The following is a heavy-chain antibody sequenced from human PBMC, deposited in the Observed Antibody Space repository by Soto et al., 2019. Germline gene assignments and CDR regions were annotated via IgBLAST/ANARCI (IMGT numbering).Heavy chain of an antibody. V-gene: IGHV1-18*04. Sequence: ASVKVSCKASGYPFTGPYIYWVRQAPGQGLEWMGWISAYNGNTNYAQKLQGRVTMTTDTSTSTAYMELRSLRSDDTAVYYCALPAYGPYGMDVWGQGTTVTVSS. CDR2: ISAYNGNT. CDR1: GYPFTGPY. CDR3: ALPAYGPYGMDV. D-gene: IGHD3-10*01. J-gene: IGHJ6*02.